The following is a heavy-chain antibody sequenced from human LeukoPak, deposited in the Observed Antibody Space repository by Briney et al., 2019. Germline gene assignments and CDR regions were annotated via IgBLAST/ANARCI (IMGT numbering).Heavy chain of an antibody. V-gene: IGHV3-23*01. Sequence: GGSLRLSCAASGFTFSSYAMSWVRQAPGKGLEWVSVMSGSGGSTYYADSVKGRFTISRDNSKNTLYLQMNSLRAEATAVYYCAKAGCTSASCYVNCWGQGTLVTVSS. CDR1: GFTFSSYA. CDR2: MSGSGGST. D-gene: IGHD2-2*01. CDR3: AKAGCTSASCYVNC. J-gene: IGHJ4*02.